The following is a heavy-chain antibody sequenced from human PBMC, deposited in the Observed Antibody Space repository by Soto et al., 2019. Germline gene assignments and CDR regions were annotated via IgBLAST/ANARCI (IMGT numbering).Heavy chain of an antibody. CDR2: ISSSSSTI. V-gene: IGHV3-48*01. D-gene: IGHD2-2*01. CDR3: AKQPLVVPDEDSLDY. Sequence: HPGGSLRLSCAASGFPFNTYSMNWVRQAPGKGLEWVSHISSSSSTIYYADSVKGRSTISRDNSKNTLFLQMNSLRAEDTAVYYYAKQPLVVPDEDSLDYSGQGTLVTVSS. CDR1: GFPFNTYS. J-gene: IGHJ4*02.